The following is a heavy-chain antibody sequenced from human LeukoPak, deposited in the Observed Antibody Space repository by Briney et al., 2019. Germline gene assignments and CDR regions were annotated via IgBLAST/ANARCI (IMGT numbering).Heavy chain of an antibody. CDR3: ARIRCGHSGSVCYNH. V-gene: IGHV4-34*01. D-gene: IGHD3-9*01. J-gene: IGHJ4*02. CDR1: GVSINDYY. Sequence: SETLSLTCGVFGVSINDYYWSWIRQSPGKGLEWIGEISHTEGTRYNPSLESRVTMSVGTSENQLSLKLIFVTAADTAVYYCARIRCGHSGSVCYNHWGLGTLVAVSS. CDR2: ISHTEGT.